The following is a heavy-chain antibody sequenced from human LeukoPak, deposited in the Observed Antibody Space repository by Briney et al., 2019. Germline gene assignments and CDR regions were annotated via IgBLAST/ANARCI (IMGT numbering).Heavy chain of an antibody. CDR2: IYYSGST. J-gene: IGHJ4*02. V-gene: IGHV4-61*08. D-gene: IGHD1-20*01. CDR1: GGSVNSGDSF. Sequence: PSETLSLTCTVSGGSVNSGDSFWSWIRQPPGKGLEWIGNIYYSGSTNYNPSLQSRVTVSIDTSKNQFSLKLSSVTAADTAVYYCARADNWNDLVDYWGQGTLVTVSS. CDR3: ARADNWNDLVDY.